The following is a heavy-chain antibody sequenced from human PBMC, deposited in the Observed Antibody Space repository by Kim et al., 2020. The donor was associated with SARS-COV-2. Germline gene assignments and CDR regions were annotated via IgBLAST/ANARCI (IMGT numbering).Heavy chain of an antibody. V-gene: IGHV3-23*01. D-gene: IGHD3-16*01. Sequence: YADSVKGQFTISRDNSKTTLYLQMNSLRAEDTAVYHCAKSLDDHDDVYDYWGQGTLVTVSS. CDR3: AKSLDDHDDVYDY. J-gene: IGHJ4*02.